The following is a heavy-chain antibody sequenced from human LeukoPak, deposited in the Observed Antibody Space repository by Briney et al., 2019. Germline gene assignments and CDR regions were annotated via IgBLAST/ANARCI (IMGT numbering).Heavy chain of an antibody. CDR1: GFTFSSYW. Sequence: GGSLRLSCAASGFTFSSYWMSWVRQAPGKGLERVANIKQDGSEKYYVDSVKGRFTISRDNAKNSLYLQMNSLRAEDTAVYYCATSTYSSRWRTPYSYGGQGTLVTVSS. J-gene: IGHJ4*02. CDR2: IKQDGSEK. D-gene: IGHD6-13*01. V-gene: IGHV3-7*01. CDR3: ATSTYSSRWRTPYSY.